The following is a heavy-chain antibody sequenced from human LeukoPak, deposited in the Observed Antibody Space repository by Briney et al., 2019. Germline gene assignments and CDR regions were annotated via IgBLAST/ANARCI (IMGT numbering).Heavy chain of an antibody. CDR3: ARDRVGIVVVPAAMSWGSYYYYMDV. J-gene: IGHJ6*03. D-gene: IGHD2-2*01. Sequence: PSETLSLTCTVSGGSISRSSFYWGWIRQTPGKGLEWIGTMYYSGSTYYNPSLYSRVTISVDTSKNQFSLKLSSVTAADTAVYYCARDRVGIVVVPAAMSWGSYYYYMDVWGKGTTVTVSS. V-gene: IGHV4-39*07. CDR2: MYYSGST. CDR1: GGSISRSSFY.